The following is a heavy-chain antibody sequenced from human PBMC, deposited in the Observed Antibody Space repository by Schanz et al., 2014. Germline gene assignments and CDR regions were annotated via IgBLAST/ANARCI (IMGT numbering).Heavy chain of an antibody. CDR1: GGSISSGGYS. J-gene: IGHJ2*01. V-gene: IGHV4-30-2*06. CDR2: IYYSGNT. Sequence: LQLQESGSGLMKPSQTLSLTCAVSGGSISSGGYSWNWIRQSPGKGLEWIGYIYYSGNTYYNPSRKSRVTISLDTSKNQFSLTLTSLTAADTAVYYCARDTTWRLDLWGRGTLVTVSS. D-gene: IGHD1-1*01. CDR3: ARDTTWRLDL.